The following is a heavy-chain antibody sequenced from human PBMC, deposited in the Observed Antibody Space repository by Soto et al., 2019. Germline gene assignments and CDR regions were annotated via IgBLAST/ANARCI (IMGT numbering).Heavy chain of an antibody. D-gene: IGHD2-21*02. CDR2: IYWDDDK. CDR1: GFSFSSIGEG. Sequence: QITLKESGPTLVKPTQTLTLTCTFPGFSFSSIGEGVGWIRQPPGKALEWLALIYWDDDKRYSPSLKSRLTLTKDTSKNQVVLKMTNMDPVDTATYYCVQSRCGGDCLQSYSSHSYYGLDVWGQGTTVTVSS. J-gene: IGHJ6*02. CDR3: VQSRCGGDCLQSYSSHSYYGLDV. V-gene: IGHV2-5*02.